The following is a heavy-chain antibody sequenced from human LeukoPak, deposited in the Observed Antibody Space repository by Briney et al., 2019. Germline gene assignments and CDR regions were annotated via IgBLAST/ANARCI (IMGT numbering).Heavy chain of an antibody. Sequence: SETLSLTCTVSGGSISSSSCYWGWIRQPPGKVLEWIGSIYYSGSTYYNPSLKSRVTISVDTSKNQFSLKLSSVTAADTAVYYCARLRGIKQWLVQFDYWGQGTLVTVSS. CDR3: ARLRGIKQWLVQFDY. V-gene: IGHV4-39*01. D-gene: IGHD6-19*01. J-gene: IGHJ4*02. CDR2: IYYSGST. CDR1: GGSISSSSCY.